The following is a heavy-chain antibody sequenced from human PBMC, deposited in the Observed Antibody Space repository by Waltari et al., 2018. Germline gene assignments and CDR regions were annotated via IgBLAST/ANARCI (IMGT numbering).Heavy chain of an antibody. D-gene: IGHD5-12*01. CDR2: VNTDGSNT. Sequence: EVQLVESGGGLVQPGGSLTLSCAASGFSFGSYWMTWVRQAPGKGRVWFSRVNTDGSNTNYADSVKGRFTISRDNAKNTLFLQMNSLRAEDTAVYYCAREFGVLDYYYGMDVWGQGTTVTVSS. J-gene: IGHJ6*02. CDR3: AREFGVLDYYYGMDV. CDR1: GFSFGSYW. V-gene: IGHV3-74*01.